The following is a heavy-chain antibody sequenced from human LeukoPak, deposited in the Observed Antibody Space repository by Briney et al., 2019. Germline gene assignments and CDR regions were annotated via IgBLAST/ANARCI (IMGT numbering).Heavy chain of an antibody. CDR2: INDDGSDT. D-gene: IGHD5-18*01. Sequence: GGSLRLSCAASGFTFKLYWMHWVRQVPGKRPVWVSRINDDGSDTIYADSVRGRFTISRDNAKNSLYLQMNSLGAEDTAVYYCARVQLWSFDYWGQGTLVTVSS. V-gene: IGHV3-74*01. CDR3: ARVQLWSFDY. CDR1: GFTFKLYW. J-gene: IGHJ4*02.